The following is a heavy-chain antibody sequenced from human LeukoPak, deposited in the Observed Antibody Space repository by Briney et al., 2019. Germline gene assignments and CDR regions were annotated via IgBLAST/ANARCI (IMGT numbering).Heavy chain of an antibody. CDR3: ARGGGYSYGYGLDY. Sequence: SETLSLTCAVYGGSFSGYYWSWIRQPPGKGLEWIGEINHSGSTNYNPSLKSRVTISVDTSKNQFSLKPSSVTAADTAVYYCARGGGYSYGYGLDYWGQGTLVTVSS. D-gene: IGHD5-18*01. CDR1: GGSFSGYY. CDR2: INHSGST. J-gene: IGHJ4*02. V-gene: IGHV4-34*01.